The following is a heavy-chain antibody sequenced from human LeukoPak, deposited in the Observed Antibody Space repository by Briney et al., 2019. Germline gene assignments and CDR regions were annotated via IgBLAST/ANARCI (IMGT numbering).Heavy chain of an antibody. CDR1: GYTFTSYG. CDR3: GRLPGYSTSRGHY. D-gene: IGHD6-13*01. Sequence: GASVKVSCKASGYTFTSYGISWVRQAPGQGLEWMGWINPNSGGTNYAQKFQDRVAMTRDTSSNTAYMELSRLRSDDTAMYYCGRLPGYSTSRGHYWGQGTLVTVSS. J-gene: IGHJ4*02. V-gene: IGHV1-2*02. CDR2: INPNSGGT.